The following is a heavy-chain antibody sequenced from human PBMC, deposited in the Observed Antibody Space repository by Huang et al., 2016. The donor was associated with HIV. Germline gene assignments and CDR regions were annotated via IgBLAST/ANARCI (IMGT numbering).Heavy chain of an antibody. D-gene: IGHD3-9*01. J-gene: IGHJ4*02. CDR1: GFTFDGYA. V-gene: IGHV3-9*03. Sequence: EVQLVESGGGLVQPGRSLRLSCAASGFTFDGYALQWVRQVPGKGLEWVAGISWNSATIGYADSVKGRFTISRDNAKNSLYLQMNSLRAEDMALYYCAKSPYYDILTGYYDYWGQGTLVTVSS. CDR3: AKSPYYDILTGYYDY. CDR2: ISWNSATI.